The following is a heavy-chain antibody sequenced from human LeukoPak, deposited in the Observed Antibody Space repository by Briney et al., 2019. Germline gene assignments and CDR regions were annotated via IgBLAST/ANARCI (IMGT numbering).Heavy chain of an antibody. CDR1: GFTFSSYW. CDR3: ARATEDYYYYMDV. J-gene: IGHJ6*03. V-gene: IGHV3-48*04. Sequence: GGSLRLSCAASGFTFSSYWMHWVRQAPGKGLEWVSYISSSGSTIYYADSVKGRFTISRDNAKNSLYLQMNSLRAEDTAVYYCARATEDYYYYMDVWGKGTTVTISS. CDR2: ISSSGSTI. D-gene: IGHD1-14*01.